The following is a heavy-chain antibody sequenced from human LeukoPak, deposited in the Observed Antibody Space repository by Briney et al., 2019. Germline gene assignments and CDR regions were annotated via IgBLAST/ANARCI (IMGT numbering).Heavy chain of an antibody. J-gene: IGHJ6*02. CDR2: IYYSGST. D-gene: IGHD3-3*01. CDR1: DGSISSYY. V-gene: IGHV4-59*01. CDR3: ARVGSSYDFWSGTRSYYYGMDV. Sequence: SETLSLTCTVSDGSISSYYWSWIRQPPGKGLEWIGYIYYSGSTNYNPSLKSRVTISIDTSKNQFSLKLSSVTAADTAVYYCARVGSSYDFWSGTRSYYYGMDVWGQGTTVTVSS.